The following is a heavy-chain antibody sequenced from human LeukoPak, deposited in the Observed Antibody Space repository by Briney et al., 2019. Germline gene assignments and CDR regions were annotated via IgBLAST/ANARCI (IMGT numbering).Heavy chain of an antibody. V-gene: IGHV1-2*02. D-gene: IGHD4-11*01. CDR2: INPNSGGT. J-gene: IGHJ3*02. CDR3: ARRSRDLHDAFDI. Sequence: ASVKVSCKASGYTFTGYYMHWARQAPGQGLEWMGWINPNSGGTNYAQKFQGRVTMTRDTSISTAYMELSRLRSDDTAVYYCARRSRDLHDAFDIWGQGTMVTVSS. CDR1: GYTFTGYY.